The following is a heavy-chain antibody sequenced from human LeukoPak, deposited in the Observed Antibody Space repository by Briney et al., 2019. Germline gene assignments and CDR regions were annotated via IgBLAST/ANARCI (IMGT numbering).Heavy chain of an antibody. V-gene: IGHV3-7*01. CDR2: IKQDGSEK. CDR3: ARDLVVVLPASSGKPTFHSWFDP. CDR1: GFTFSSYW. D-gene: IGHD2-2*01. Sequence: GGSLRLSCAASGFTFSSYWMSWVRQAPGKGLEWVANIKQDGSEKYYVDSVKSRFTISRDNAKNSLYLQMNSLRAEDTAVYYCARDLVVVLPASSGKPTFHSWFDPWGQGTLVIVSS. J-gene: IGHJ5*02.